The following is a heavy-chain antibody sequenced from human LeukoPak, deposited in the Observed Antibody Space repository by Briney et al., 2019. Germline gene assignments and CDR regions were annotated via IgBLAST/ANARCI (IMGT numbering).Heavy chain of an antibody. CDR2: IYHTGST. CDR3: AIIDIAMIRGFS. Sequence: PSGTLSLTCAVSGGSVSSGSWWSWVRQPPGKGLEWIGEIYHTGSTNYNPSLKSRVTISVDKSKNQFSLQLTSVAPEDTAIYYCAIIDIAMIRGFSWGRGALVIVSS. V-gene: IGHV4-4*02. J-gene: IGHJ5*02. D-gene: IGHD2-15*01. CDR1: GGSVSSGSW.